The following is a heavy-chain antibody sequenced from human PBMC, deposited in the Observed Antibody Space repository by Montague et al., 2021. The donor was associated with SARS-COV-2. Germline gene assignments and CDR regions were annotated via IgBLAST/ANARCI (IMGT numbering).Heavy chain of an antibody. V-gene: IGHV2-5*01. Sequence: PALVKPTQTLTLTRTFSGFSLSTPNVGVAWIRQPPGKALEWLAVIYSNGDKRYSPSLQRRLTITKDTSRNQVVLSLTNVDPLDTATYYCAHLIRYYDIFTGIPFDDWGQGTQVTVSS. CDR3: AHLIRYYDIFTGIPFDD. CDR1: GFSLSTPNVG. CDR2: IYSNGDK. D-gene: IGHD3-9*01. J-gene: IGHJ4*02.